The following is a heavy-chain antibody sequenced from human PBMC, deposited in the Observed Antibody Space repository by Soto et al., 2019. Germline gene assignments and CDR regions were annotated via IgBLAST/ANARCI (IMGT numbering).Heavy chain of an antibody. Sequence: QMQLVQSGPEVKKPGTSVKVSCKASGFTFTSSAMQWVRQARGQRLEWIGWIVVGSGNTNYAQKFQERVTITRDMSTSTAYMELSSLRSEDTAVYYCAAEGYYDILTGYSEPLGAFDIWGQGTMVTVSS. CDR1: GFTFTSSA. V-gene: IGHV1-58*02. D-gene: IGHD3-9*01. J-gene: IGHJ3*02. CDR2: IVVGSGNT. CDR3: AAEGYYDILTGYSEPLGAFDI.